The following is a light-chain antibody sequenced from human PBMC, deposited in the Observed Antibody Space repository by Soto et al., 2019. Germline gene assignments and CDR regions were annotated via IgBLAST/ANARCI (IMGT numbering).Light chain of an antibody. J-gene: IGKJ2*01. CDR1: QSISSW. V-gene: IGKV1-5*03. CDR2: KAS. CDR3: QQYKSYPYT. Sequence: DIQMTQSPSTLSASVGDRVTITCRASQSISSWLAWYQQKPGKAPKLLIYKASSLERGVPSRFSGSGSGTEFTLTISSLQPDEFATYSCQQYKSYPYTFGQGNKLEIK.